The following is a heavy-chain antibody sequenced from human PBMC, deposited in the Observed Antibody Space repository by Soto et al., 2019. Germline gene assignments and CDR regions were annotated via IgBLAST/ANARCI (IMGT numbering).Heavy chain of an antibody. Sequence: PGGSLRLSCAASGFTFRSYSMNWGRQAPGKGVGGISYNSSGSSTVHYADSVKGRFTISRDNAKNSLYLQIDSLTDDDTAVYYCASQTWDYDFSYFEFWGTGSLVTVAS. CDR2: NSSGSSTV. D-gene: IGHD3-16*01. CDR3: ASQTWDYDFSYFEF. V-gene: IGHV3-48*02. J-gene: IGHJ4*02. CDR1: GFTFRSYS.